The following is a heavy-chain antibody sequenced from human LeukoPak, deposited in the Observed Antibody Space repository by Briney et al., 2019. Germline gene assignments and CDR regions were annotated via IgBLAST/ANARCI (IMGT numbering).Heavy chain of an antibody. D-gene: IGHD3-10*01. CDR2: ISSSGSTI. V-gene: IGHV3-48*02. CDR3: AREGYYGAFDI. J-gene: IGHJ3*02. Sequence: GGSLRLSCAASGFTFSSYSMNWVRQAPGKGLEWVSYISSSGSTIYYADSVKGRFTISRDNAKNSLYLQMSSLRDEDTAVYYCAREGYYGAFDIWGQGTMVTVSS. CDR1: GFTFSSYS.